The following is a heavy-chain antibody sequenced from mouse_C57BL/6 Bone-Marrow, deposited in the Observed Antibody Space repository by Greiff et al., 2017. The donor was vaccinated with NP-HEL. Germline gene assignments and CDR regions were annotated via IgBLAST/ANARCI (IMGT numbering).Heavy chain of an antibody. CDR1: GYSFTSYY. V-gene: IGHV1-66*01. Sequence: VQRVESGPELVKPGASVKISCKASGYSFTSYYIHWVKQRPGQGLEWIGWIYPGSGNTKYNEKFKGKATLTADTSSSTAYMQLSSLTSEDSAVYYCARGNYVYAMDYWGQGTSVTVSS. CDR2: IYPGSGNT. D-gene: IGHD1-1*02. J-gene: IGHJ4*01. CDR3: ARGNYVYAMDY.